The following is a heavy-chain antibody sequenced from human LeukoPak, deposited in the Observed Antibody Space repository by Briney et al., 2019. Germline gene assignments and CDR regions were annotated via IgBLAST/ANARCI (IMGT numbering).Heavy chain of an antibody. J-gene: IGHJ3*02. D-gene: IGHD3-22*01. Sequence: PSETLSLTCTVSGGSISSSSYSWGCIRQPPGKGLEWIVSIYYSGSTNYNPSLESRVTISVDTSKNQFSLKLSSVTAADTAVYYCARHADSSGYLDAFDIWGQGTMVTVSS. CDR2: IYYSGST. CDR1: GGSISSSSYS. V-gene: IGHV4-39*01. CDR3: ARHADSSGYLDAFDI.